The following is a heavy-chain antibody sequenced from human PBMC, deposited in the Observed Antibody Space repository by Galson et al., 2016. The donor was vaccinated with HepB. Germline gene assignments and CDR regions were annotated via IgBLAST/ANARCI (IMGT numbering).Heavy chain of an antibody. V-gene: IGHV3-21*01. Sequence: SLRLSCAASGFSFSTYGMNWVRQAPGKGLEWVSSISSSHNFIYYVDSVRGRFTISRDNAKNSLYLQMDSLRAEDTAVYYCARGTLTTYFEHWGQGTLVTVSS. J-gene: IGHJ4*02. CDR3: ARGTLTTYFEH. CDR2: ISSSHNFI. D-gene: IGHD4-17*01. CDR1: GFSFSTYG.